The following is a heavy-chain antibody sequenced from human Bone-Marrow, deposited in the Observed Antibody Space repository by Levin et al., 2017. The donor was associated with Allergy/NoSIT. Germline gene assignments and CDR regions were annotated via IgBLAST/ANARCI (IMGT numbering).Heavy chain of an antibody. D-gene: IGHD6-13*01. J-gene: IGHJ6*02. Sequence: SCAASGFTFSNSSMNWVRQAPGKGLEWVSSISDSSSSIFYADSVKGRFTISRDNAKNSLFLQMNSLRDEDTAVYYCARDCPHLSYSSTWYYYYGMDVWGQGTTVTVSS. V-gene: IGHV3-48*02. CDR2: ISDSSSSI. CDR1: GFTFSNSS. CDR3: ARDCPHLSYSSTWYYYYGMDV.